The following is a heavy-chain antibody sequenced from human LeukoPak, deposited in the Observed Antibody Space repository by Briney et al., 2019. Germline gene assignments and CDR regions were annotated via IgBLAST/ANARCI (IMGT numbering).Heavy chain of an antibody. CDR3: ARVTTGNWFDP. V-gene: IGHV4-30-2*01. Sequence: KSSETLSLTCAVSGGSISSGSYSWSWIRQPPGKGLEWIGYIYHSGSTYYNPSLKSRVTISVDRSKNQFSLKPSSVTAADTAVYYCARVTTGNWFDPWGQGTLVTVS. CDR2: IYHSGST. J-gene: IGHJ5*02. D-gene: IGHD4-11*01. CDR1: GGSISSGSYS.